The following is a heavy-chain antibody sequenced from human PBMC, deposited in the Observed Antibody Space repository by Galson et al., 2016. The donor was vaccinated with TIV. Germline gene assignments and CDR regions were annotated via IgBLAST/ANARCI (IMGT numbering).Heavy chain of an antibody. V-gene: IGHV4-30-4*01. Sequence: TVSGASIRDGDSFWSWIRQPPGKGLEWIGYIYYSGSTIYNPSLKSRITISPDTSKNQFSLKVTSVTAADTAVYYCARKAGNYYYAMDVWGQGTKVTVSS. CDR1: GASIRDGDSF. J-gene: IGHJ6*02. CDR3: ARKAGNYYYAMDV. CDR2: IYYSGST.